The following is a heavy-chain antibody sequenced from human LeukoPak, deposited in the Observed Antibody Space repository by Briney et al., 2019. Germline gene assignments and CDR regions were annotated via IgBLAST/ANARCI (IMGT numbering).Heavy chain of an antibody. CDR1: GYTFTGYY. CDR2: INPNSGGT. J-gene: IGHJ3*02. V-gene: IGHV1-2*02. CDR3: ACSPVLGHAFDI. D-gene: IGHD2-21*01. Sequence: ASVKVSCKASGYTFTGYYMHWVRQAPGQGLEWMGWINPNSGGTNYAQKFQGRVTMTRDTSISTAYMELSRLRSDDTAVYHCACSPVLGHAFDIWGQGTMVTVSS.